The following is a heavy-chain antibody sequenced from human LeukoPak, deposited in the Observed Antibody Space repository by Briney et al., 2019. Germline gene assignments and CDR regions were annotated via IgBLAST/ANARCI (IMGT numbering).Heavy chain of an antibody. CDR2: IKQDGSEK. D-gene: IGHD1-26*01. CDR1: GFTFSSYW. CDR3: AKDPIVGATREYYFDY. Sequence: GGSLRLSCAASGFTFSSYWMSWVRQAPGKGLEWVANIKQDGSEKYYVDSVKGRFTISRDNSKNTLYLQMNSLRAEDTAVYYCAKDPIVGATREYYFDYWGQGTLVTVSS. V-gene: IGHV3-7*01. J-gene: IGHJ4*02.